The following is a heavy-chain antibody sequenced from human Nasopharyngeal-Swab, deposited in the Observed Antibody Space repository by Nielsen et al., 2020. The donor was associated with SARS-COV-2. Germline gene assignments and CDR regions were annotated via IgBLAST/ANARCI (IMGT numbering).Heavy chain of an antibody. D-gene: IGHD6-13*01. CDR2: IYYSGGT. J-gene: IGHJ2*01. CDR1: GGSISSGGYY. CDR3: ASRGAATDPSTRDLPYSRRTFDL. V-gene: IGHV4-31*03. Sequence: SETLSLTCTVSGGSISSGGYYWSWIRQHPGKGLEWIGYIYYSGGTYYNPSLKSRVTISVDTSKNQFSLKLSSVTAADTAVYYCASRGAATDPSTRDLPYSRRTFDLWGRGTLVTVSS.